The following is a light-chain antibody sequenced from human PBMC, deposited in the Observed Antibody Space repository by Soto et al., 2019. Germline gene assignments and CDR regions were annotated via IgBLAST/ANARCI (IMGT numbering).Light chain of an antibody. J-gene: IGKJ2*01. CDR1: QGISSY. Sequence: IQLTQSPSSLSSSVGDRVTITCRASQGISSYFAWYQQKPGKAPKVLIYAASTLQSGVPPWFSGSGSGTEFTLTISSLHPEDFATYYGQQLNSYPYTVGQGTQLEIK. CDR2: AAS. CDR3: QQLNSYPYT. V-gene: IGKV1-9*01.